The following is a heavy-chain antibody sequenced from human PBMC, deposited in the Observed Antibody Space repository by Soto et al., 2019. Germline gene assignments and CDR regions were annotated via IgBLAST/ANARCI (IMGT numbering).Heavy chain of an antibody. CDR3: ARDTPPTAF. Sequence: VQLVQSGAEVKKPGALVKVSCKTSGYTFTSYHITWVRQAPGQGLEWMGWISAYNTNTNYAQKFQGRVTMTTDTLTSTASMELRSLTSDDTAVYYCARDTPPTAFWGQGTLVTVSS. V-gene: IGHV1-18*01. CDR2: ISAYNTNT. J-gene: IGHJ4*02. CDR1: GYTFTSYH.